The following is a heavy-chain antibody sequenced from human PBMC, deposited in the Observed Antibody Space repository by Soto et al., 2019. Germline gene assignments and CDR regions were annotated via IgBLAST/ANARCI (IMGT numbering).Heavy chain of an antibody. CDR2: ISGSGGST. D-gene: IGHD2-21*02. CDR1: GFTFNNYV. J-gene: IGHJ2*01. V-gene: IGHV3-23*01. CDR3: AKDGAYCGAGCDPPLAWYFDL. Sequence: EVQLLESGGGLVQPGGSLRLSCAASGFTFNNYVMRWVRQAPGKGLEWVSGISGSGGSTYYADSVKGRFTISRDNAKNTVHLQLNRLRAEDTAVYYCAKDGAYCGAGCDPPLAWYFDLWGRGTLVTVSS.